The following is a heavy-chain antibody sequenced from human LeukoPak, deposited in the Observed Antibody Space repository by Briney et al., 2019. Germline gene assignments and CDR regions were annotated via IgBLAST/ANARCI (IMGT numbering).Heavy chain of an antibody. J-gene: IGHJ4*02. D-gene: IGHD3-3*01. CDR2: IKQDGSEK. V-gene: IGHV3-7*01. CDR1: GFTFSSYW. Sequence: HPGGSLRPSCAASGFTFSSYWMSWVRQAPGKGLEWVANIKQDGSEKYYVDSVKGRFTISRDNAKNSLYLQMNSLRAEDTAVYYCAREARGFRSGYYHYGDYWGQGTLVTVSS. CDR3: AREARGFRSGYYHYGDY.